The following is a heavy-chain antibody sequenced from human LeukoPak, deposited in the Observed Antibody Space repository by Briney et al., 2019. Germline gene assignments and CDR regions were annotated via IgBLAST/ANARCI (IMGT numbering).Heavy chain of an antibody. CDR2: IYYSGDT. Sequence: SETLSLTCTVSGGSISSGDYYWSWIRQPPGKGLEWIGYIYYSGDTYYNPSLKSRVTILVDTSKNQFSLKVNSLTATDTAVYYCARWGGSHLPAFDYWGQGTLVTVSS. CDR3: ARWGGSHLPAFDY. CDR1: GGSISSGDYY. V-gene: IGHV4-30-4*08. J-gene: IGHJ4*02. D-gene: IGHD1-26*01.